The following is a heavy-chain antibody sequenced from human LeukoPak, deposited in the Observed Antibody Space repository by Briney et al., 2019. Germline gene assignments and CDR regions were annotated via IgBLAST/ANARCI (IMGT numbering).Heavy chain of an antibody. CDR1: GFSFSESY. CDR3: ARGKRRFDY. V-gene: IGHV3-11*01. Sequence: RGSLRLSCAASGFSFSESYMSWIRQTPGRGLEWVAYISGSGSSMYYADAVKGRFTISRDNARNSLYLYMSSLRADDTAVFYCARGKRRFDYWGQGTLVTVSS. CDR2: ISGSGSSM. J-gene: IGHJ4*02.